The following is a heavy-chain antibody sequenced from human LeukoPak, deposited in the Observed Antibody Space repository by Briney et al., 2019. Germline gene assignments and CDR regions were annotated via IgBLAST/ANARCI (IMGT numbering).Heavy chain of an antibody. J-gene: IGHJ4*02. CDR1: GGTFSSYA. CDR2: INPNSGGT. CDR3: ARVDARELLFDY. V-gene: IGHV1-2*02. Sequence: ASVKVSCKASGGTFSSYAISWVRQAPGQGLEWMGWINPNSGGTNYAQKFQGRVTMTRDTSISTAYMELSRLRSDDTAVYYCARVDARELLFDYWGQGTLVTVSS. D-gene: IGHD1-26*01.